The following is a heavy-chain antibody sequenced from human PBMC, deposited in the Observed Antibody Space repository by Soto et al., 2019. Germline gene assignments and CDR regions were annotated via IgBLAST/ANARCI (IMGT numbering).Heavy chain of an antibody. Sequence: SETLSLTCSVSGHSITSNIYYSGSIRQPPGKGLEWIATVHYSGSTYYTPSLKNRVTISADTSNNQFSLRLNSVTAADTAVYYCARQHYYDSSGYYTWNWGQGTLVT. CDR1: GHSITSNIYY. V-gene: IGHV4-39*01. CDR2: VHYSGST. D-gene: IGHD3-22*01. CDR3: ARQHYYDSSGYYTWN. J-gene: IGHJ4*02.